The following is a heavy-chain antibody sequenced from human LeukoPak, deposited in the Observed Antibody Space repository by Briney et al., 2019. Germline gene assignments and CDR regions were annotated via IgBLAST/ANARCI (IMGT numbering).Heavy chain of an antibody. V-gene: IGHV3-21*01. Sequence: GGSLRLSCAASGFTFSSYSMNWVRQAPGKGLEWVSSISSSSSYIYYADSVKGRFTISRDNAKNSLYLQMNSLRAEDTAVCYCASVQLWFGELLTSYYGMDVWGQGTTVTVSS. D-gene: IGHD3-10*01. CDR1: GFTFSSYS. CDR3: ASVQLWFGELLTSYYGMDV. J-gene: IGHJ6*02. CDR2: ISSSSSYI.